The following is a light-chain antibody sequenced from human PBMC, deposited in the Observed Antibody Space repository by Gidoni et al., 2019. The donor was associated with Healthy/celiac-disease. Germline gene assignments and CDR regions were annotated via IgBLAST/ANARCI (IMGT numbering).Light chain of an antibody. CDR2: DAS. CDR3: QQYDNLPLT. CDR1: QDISNY. V-gene: IGKV1-33*01. J-gene: IGKJ5*01. Sequence: IQMTQSPYSLSASVGDRVTITCQASQDISNYLNWYQQKPWKAPKLLIYDASNLETGVPSRFSGSGSGTDFTFTISSLQPEDIATYYCQQYDNLPLTCGQGTRLEIK.